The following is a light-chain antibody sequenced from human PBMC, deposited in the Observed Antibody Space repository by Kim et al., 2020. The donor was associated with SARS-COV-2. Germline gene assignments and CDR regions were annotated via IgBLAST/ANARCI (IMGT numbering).Light chain of an antibody. CDR3: QQYDVWPRP. CDR2: GAA. CDR1: QSVSRN. J-gene: IGKJ1*01. V-gene: IGKV3-15*01. Sequence: VSPGESVILSCRARQSVSRNIAWYQKKSGQAPRLLIHGAATRATGFPARFSGSGSGTEFTLTISSLQSEDVAVYYCQQYDVWPRPFGQGTKVDIK.